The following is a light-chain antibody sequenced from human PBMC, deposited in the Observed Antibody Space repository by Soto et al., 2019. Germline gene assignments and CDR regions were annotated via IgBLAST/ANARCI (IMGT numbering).Light chain of an antibody. CDR2: GAS. J-gene: IGKJ3*01. Sequence: DIQLTQSPSFLSASVGDRVTITCRARQGILKNLAWYQQKPGKGPKLLIYGASTLQSGVPSRFSGSGSGTEFTLTISSLQPEDCATYYCQQILRYPLTFRPGTKLDVK. V-gene: IGKV1-9*01. CDR1: QGILKN. CDR3: QQILRYPLT.